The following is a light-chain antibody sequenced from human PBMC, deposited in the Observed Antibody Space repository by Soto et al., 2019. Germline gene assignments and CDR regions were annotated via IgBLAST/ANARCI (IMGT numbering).Light chain of an antibody. Sequence: IRLTHSLPSVSASIGDRVTXTCRASQGISSYLAWYQQKPGKAPKLLIYAASTLQSGVPSRFSGRGSGTDFTLTISSLQPEDFATYYCQQLNSYPPTFGQGTKVDVK. CDR3: QQLNSYPPT. J-gene: IGKJ1*01. V-gene: IGKV1-9*01. CDR2: AAS. CDR1: QGISSY.